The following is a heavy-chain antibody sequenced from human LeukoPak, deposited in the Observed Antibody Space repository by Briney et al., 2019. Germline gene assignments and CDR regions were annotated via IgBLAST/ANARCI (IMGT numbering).Heavy chain of an antibody. Sequence: SETLSLTCTVSGGSISSYYWSWIRQAAGKRLEWIGRIYTSGSTNYNPSLKSRVTMSVDTSKNQFSLKLSSVTAADTAVYYCARDFTDSGSSLVYYYYYYMDVWGKGATVTVSS. V-gene: IGHV4-4*07. CDR2: IYTSGST. J-gene: IGHJ6*03. D-gene: IGHD1-26*01. CDR1: GGSISSYY. CDR3: ARDFTDSGSSLVYYYYYYMDV.